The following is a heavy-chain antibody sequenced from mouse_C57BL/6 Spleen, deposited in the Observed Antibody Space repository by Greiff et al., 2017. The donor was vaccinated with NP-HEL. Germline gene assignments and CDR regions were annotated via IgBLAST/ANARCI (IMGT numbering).Heavy chain of an antibody. D-gene: IGHD4-1*01. CDR3: ARDREDRPLNWDPFAY. Sequence: VQLKESGPGLVKPSQSLSLTCTASGYSFTSGYYCNWIRQFPGNQLEWMGYISYDGSTNYNPSFKNRISITRDTSSNQVYLKLNSVTTEDTATYYGARDREDRPLNWDPFAYWGQGTLVTVSA. CDR2: ISYDGST. J-gene: IGHJ3*01. CDR1: GYSFTSGYY. V-gene: IGHV3-6*01.